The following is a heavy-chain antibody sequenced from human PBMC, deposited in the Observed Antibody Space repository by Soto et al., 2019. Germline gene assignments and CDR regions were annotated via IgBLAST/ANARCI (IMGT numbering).Heavy chain of an antibody. Sequence: GESLKISCKGSGYSFTSYWIGWVRQMPGKGLEWMGIIYPGDSDTRYSPSFQGQVTISADKSISTAYLQWSSLKASDTAMYYCARGNRGVSSTSDYYYMDVWGKGTTVTVSS. V-gene: IGHV5-51*01. CDR1: GYSFTSYW. J-gene: IGHJ6*03. CDR3: ARGNRGVSSTSDYYYMDV. D-gene: IGHD2-2*01. CDR2: IYPGDSDT.